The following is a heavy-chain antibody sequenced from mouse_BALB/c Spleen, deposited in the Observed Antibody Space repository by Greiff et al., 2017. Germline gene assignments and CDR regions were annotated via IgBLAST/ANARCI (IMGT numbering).Heavy chain of an antibody. CDR2: INPSSGYT. CDR1: GYTFTSYT. V-gene: IGHV1-4*02. Sequence: QVQLQQPGAELVRPGASVKLSCKASGYTFTSYTMHWVKQRPGQGLEWIGYINPSSGYTEYNQKFKDKTTLTADKSSSTAYMQLSSLTSEDSAVYYCARGGRDAMDYWGQGTSVTVSS. J-gene: IGHJ4*01. CDR3: ARGGRDAMDY.